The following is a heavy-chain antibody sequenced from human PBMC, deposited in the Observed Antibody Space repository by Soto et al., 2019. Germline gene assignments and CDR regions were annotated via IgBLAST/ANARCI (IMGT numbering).Heavy chain of an antibody. D-gene: IGHD6-13*01. CDR2: IFYSGTT. Sequence: QLQLQESGPGLVKPSETLSLTCTVSGGSISSNTYYWDWIRQPSGKGLEWIGTIFYSGTTYYNPSLKSRVTISVDTSKNQFSLKLSSVTAADTAVFYCARRGGYAGTNYFWGQGTLVTVSS. J-gene: IGHJ4*02. V-gene: IGHV4-39*01. CDR1: GGSISSNTYY. CDR3: ARRGGYAGTNYF.